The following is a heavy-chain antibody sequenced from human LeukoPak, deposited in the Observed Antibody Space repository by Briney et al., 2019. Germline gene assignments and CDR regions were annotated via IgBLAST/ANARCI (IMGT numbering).Heavy chain of an antibody. J-gene: IGHJ4*02. D-gene: IGHD3-16*01. V-gene: IGHV7-4-1*02. CDR3: ARTLGDYDYVWGSYGY. CDR2: INTNTGNP. CDR1: GYTFTSYY. Sequence: ASVKVSCKASGYTFTSYYMHWVRQAPGQGLEWMGWINTNTGNPTYAQGFTGRFVFSLDTSVSTAYLQISSLKAEDTAVYYCARTLGDYDYVWGSYGYWGQGTLVTVSS.